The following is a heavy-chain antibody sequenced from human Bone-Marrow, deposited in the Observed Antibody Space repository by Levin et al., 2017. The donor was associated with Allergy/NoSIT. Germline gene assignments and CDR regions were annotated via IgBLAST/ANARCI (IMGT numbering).Heavy chain of an antibody. D-gene: IGHD3-10*01. V-gene: IGHV1-69*13. J-gene: IGHJ6*02. CDR3: SIITTGNCTYTSCQNPNYRYGMDV. CDR1: GSTFNTYG. CDR2: IIPIFRTP. Sequence: AASVKVSCKASGSTFNTYGINWVRQAPGQGLEWVGGIIPIFRTPDYAQKFQGRLRVTAAAFARTAYMELSSLRSEDTAVYFCSIITTGNCTYTSCQNPNYRYGMDVWGQGTTVIVSS.